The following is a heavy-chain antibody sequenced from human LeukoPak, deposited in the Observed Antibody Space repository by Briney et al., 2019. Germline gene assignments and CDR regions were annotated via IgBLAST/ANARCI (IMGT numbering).Heavy chain of an antibody. Sequence: GGSLRVSCAASGFTFSDYYMSWIRQAPGKGMEWVSYISSSGSTIYYADSVKGRFTISRDNAKNSLYLQMNSLRAEDTAVYYCAGSITMVRGVIITDSWGQGTLVTVFS. J-gene: IGHJ5*01. CDR3: AGSITMVRGVIITDS. V-gene: IGHV3-11*01. D-gene: IGHD3-10*01. CDR1: GFTFSDYY. CDR2: ISSSGSTI.